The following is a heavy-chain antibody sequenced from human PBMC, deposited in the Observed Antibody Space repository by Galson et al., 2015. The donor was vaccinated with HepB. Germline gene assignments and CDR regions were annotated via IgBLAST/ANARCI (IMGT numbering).Heavy chain of an antibody. CDR3: ARDYHDYGDYTAGY. CDR1: GFTFSSYG. D-gene: IGHD4-17*01. CDR2: IWYDGSNK. J-gene: IGHJ4*02. Sequence: SLRLSCAASGFTFSSYGMHWVRQAPGKGLEWVAVIWYDGSNKYYADSVKGRFTISRDNSKNTLYLQMNSLRAEDTAVYYCARDYHDYGDYTAGYWGQGTLVTVSS. V-gene: IGHV3-33*01.